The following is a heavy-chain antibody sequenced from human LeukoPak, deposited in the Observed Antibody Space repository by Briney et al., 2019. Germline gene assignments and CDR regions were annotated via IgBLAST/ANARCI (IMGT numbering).Heavy chain of an antibody. CDR1: GFTFSSYA. CDR2: ISGSGGST. CDR3: AQGPLDCSSTSCLGVPSTGGDY. J-gene: IGHJ4*02. D-gene: IGHD2-2*01. Sequence: GGSLRLSCAASGFTFSSYAMSWVRQAPGKGLEWVSGISGSGGSTYYADSVKGRFTISRDNSKNTLFLQMNSLRAEDTAVYSCAQGPLDCSSTSCLGVPSTGGDYWGQGTLVTVSS. V-gene: IGHV3-23*01.